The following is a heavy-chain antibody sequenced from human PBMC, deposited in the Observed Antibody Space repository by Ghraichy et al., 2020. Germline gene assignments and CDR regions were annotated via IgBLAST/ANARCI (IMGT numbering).Heavy chain of an antibody. CDR2: INHSGST. Sequence: SETLSLTCAVYGGSFSGYYWSWIRQPPGKGLEWIGEINHSGSTNYNPSLKSRVTISVDTSKNQFSLKLSSVTAADTAVYYCARTPLVVVIPYFDYWGQGTLVTVSS. CDR1: GGSFSGYY. J-gene: IGHJ4*02. V-gene: IGHV4-34*01. D-gene: IGHD3-22*01. CDR3: ARTPLVVVIPYFDY.